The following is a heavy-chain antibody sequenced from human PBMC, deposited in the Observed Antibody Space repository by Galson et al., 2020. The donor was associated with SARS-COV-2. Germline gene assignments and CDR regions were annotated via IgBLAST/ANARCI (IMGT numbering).Heavy chain of an antibody. CDR1: GYTFNTYW. CDR3: ARRDYSWSLDV. V-gene: IGHV5-51*01. CDR2: IYPGYSDA. Sequence: GESLKIYCKGSGYTFNTYWIAWVRQKPGKGQEWMGIIYPGYSDATYRPSFQGQVTFSADRSTGTAYLQWSSLEASDTAIYYCARRDYSWSLDVLGQGTTVTVSS. J-gene: IGHJ6*02. D-gene: IGHD4-4*01.